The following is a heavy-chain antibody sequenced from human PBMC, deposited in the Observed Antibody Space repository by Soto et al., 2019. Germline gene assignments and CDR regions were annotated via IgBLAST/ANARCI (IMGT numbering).Heavy chain of an antibody. Sequence: SVNFSCKSSGGTFSIYTISCVRQAPGQGLEWMGRIITILVIANYAQKFQGRVTITADKSTSTAYMELSSMRSEDTAVYYCARDGDQLLLGWFDPWGQGTLVTVSS. D-gene: IGHD2-2*01. CDR1: GGTFSIYT. CDR2: IITILVIA. CDR3: ARDGDQLLLGWFDP. V-gene: IGHV1-69*04. J-gene: IGHJ5*02.